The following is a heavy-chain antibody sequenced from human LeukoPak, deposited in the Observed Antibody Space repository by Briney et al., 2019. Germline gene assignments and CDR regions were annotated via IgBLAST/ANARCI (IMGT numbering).Heavy chain of an antibody. J-gene: IGHJ4*02. CDR3: AKDGSEDYYYDSSGYYYGFDY. CDR1: GFTFSSYG. Sequence: GGSLRLSCAASGFTFSSYGMHWVRQAPGKGLEWVAVISYDGSNKYYADSVKGRFTISRDNSKNTLYLQMNSLRAEDTAVYYCAKDGSEDYYYDSSGYYYGFDYWGQGTLVTVSS. CDR2: ISYDGSNK. V-gene: IGHV3-30*18. D-gene: IGHD3-22*01.